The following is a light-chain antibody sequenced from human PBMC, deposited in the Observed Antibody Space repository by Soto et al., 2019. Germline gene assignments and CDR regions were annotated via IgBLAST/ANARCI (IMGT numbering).Light chain of an antibody. CDR3: QQRSNWPPLT. CDR2: DAS. CDR1: QSVSSY. J-gene: IGKJ4*01. Sequence: EIVLTQSPATLSLSPGERATLSCRASQSVSSYLAWYQQKPGQAPRLLIYDASNRATGSPARFSGSGSGTDFTLTISSLEPEDLAVYYCQQRSNWPPLTLGGGTKVEIK. V-gene: IGKV3-11*01.